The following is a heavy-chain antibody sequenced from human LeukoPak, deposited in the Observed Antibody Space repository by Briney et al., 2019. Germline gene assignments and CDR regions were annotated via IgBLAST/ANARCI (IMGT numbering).Heavy chain of an antibody. Sequence: ASVKVSCKASGYTFTSYGISWVRQAPGQRLEWMGWINAGNGNTKYSRKFQGRVTITRDTSASTAYMELSSLRSEDTAVYYCARAWWELLDYWGQGTLVTVSS. D-gene: IGHD1-26*01. CDR1: GYTFTSYG. J-gene: IGHJ4*02. CDR2: INAGNGNT. CDR3: ARAWWELLDY. V-gene: IGHV1-3*01.